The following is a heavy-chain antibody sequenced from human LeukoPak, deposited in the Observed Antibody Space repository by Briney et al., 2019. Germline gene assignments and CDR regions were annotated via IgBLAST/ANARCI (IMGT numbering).Heavy chain of an antibody. Sequence: GGSLRLSCAASGFTVSSNYMSWVRQAPGKGLEWVSIIYSGGSTFYADSVKGRFTISRDNSKNTLYLQMNSLRAEDTAVYYCARGGELRAFDIWGQGTMVTVSS. D-gene: IGHD1-26*01. J-gene: IGHJ3*02. CDR3: ARGGELRAFDI. CDR1: GFTVSSNY. V-gene: IGHV3-53*05. CDR2: IYSGGST.